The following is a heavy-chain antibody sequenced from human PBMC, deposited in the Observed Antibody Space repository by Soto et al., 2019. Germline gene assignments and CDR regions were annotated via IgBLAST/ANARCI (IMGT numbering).Heavy chain of an antibody. Sequence: GASVKVFCKASGYTFTSYAMHWVRQAPGQRLEWMGWINAGNGNTKYSQKFQGRVTITTDTSASTAYMELSSLRSDDTAVYYCARVITMVRGVIECRDYWGQGTLVTVSS. CDR3: ARVITMVRGVIECRDY. D-gene: IGHD3-10*01. CDR2: INAGNGNT. V-gene: IGHV1-3*01. CDR1: GYTFTSYA. J-gene: IGHJ4*02.